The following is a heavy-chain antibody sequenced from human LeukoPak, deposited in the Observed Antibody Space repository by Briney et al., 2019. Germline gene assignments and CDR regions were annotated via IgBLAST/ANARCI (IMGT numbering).Heavy chain of an antibody. Sequence: SETLSLTCTVSGGSISSYYWSWIWQPPGKGLEWIGYIYYSGSTNYNPSLKSRVTISVDTSKNQFSLELSSVTAADTAVYYCAREKTDYGDLIIDYWGQGTLVTVSS. D-gene: IGHD4-17*01. CDR3: AREKTDYGDLIIDY. CDR1: GGSISSYY. V-gene: IGHV4-59*01. CDR2: IYYSGST. J-gene: IGHJ4*02.